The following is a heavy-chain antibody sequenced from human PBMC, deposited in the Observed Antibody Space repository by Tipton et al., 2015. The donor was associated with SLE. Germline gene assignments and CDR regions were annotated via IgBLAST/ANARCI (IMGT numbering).Heavy chain of an antibody. J-gene: IGHJ3*02. V-gene: IGHV3-9*01. Sequence: SLRLSCAASGFTFDDYAMHWVRQAPGKGLEWVSGISWNSGSIGYADSVKGRFTISRDNAKNSLYLQMNSLRAEDTALYYCAKDGAGGYYGSGRAFDIWGQGTMVTVSA. CDR1: GFTFDDYA. D-gene: IGHD3-10*01. CDR3: AKDGAGGYYGSGRAFDI. CDR2: ISWNSGSI.